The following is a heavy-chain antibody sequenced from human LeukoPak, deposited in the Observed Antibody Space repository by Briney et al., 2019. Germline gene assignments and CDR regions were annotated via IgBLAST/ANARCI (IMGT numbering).Heavy chain of an antibody. J-gene: IGHJ4*02. D-gene: IGHD3-10*02. Sequence: SETLSLTCTVSGGSISNSSYYWGWIRQPPGKGLEWIGSISYSGSTFYNPYLKSRVTISADTSSIQFSLKLTSVTAADTAVYFCARHSSYVSPVRYWGQGTLVTVSP. CDR1: GGSISNSSYY. V-gene: IGHV4-39*01. CDR3: ARHSSYVSPVRY. CDR2: ISYSGST.